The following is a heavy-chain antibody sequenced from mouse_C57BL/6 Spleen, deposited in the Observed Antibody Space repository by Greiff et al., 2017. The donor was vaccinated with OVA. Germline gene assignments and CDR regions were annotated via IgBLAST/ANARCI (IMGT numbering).Heavy chain of an antibody. J-gene: IGHJ2*01. CDR2: IYWDDDK. CDR3: ARRLDSSGYFDY. Sequence: LKESGPGILQSSQTLSLTCSFSGFSLSTSGMGVSWIRQPSGKGLEWLAHIYWDDDKRYNPSLKSRLTISKDTSRNQVFLKITSVDTADTATYYCARRLDSSGYFDYWGQGTTLTVSS. D-gene: IGHD3-2*02. V-gene: IGHV8-12*01. CDR1: GFSLSTSGMG.